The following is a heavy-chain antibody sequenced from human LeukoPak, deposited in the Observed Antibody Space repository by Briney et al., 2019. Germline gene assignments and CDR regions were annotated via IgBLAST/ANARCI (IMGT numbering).Heavy chain of an antibody. J-gene: IGHJ3*02. CDR2: IYTSGST. CDR1: GGSISSYY. D-gene: IGHD1-1*01. Sequence: SETLSLTCTVSGGSISSYYWSWIRQPPGKGLEWIGYIYTSGSTNYNPSLKSRVTISVDTSKNQFSLKLSSVTAVDTAVYYCATNARTDDAFDIWGQGTMVTVSS. CDR3: ATNARTDDAFDI. V-gene: IGHV4-4*09.